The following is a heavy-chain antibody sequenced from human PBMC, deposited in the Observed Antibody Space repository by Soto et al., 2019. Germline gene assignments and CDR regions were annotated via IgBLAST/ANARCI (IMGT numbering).Heavy chain of an antibody. CDR3: VRDVGSDYLAF. CDR2: ISGNGNTK. J-gene: IGHJ4*02. Sequence: QVHLVEFGGGLVQPGGSLRLSCAASGFTFSDYYMSWIRQAPGKGLEWLSYISGNGNTKYHADSVKGRFTISRDNAKNSVDLQMNSLRDDDTAVYYCVRDVGSDYLAFWGQGALVTVSS. V-gene: IGHV3-11*01. CDR1: GFTFSDYY. D-gene: IGHD4-17*01.